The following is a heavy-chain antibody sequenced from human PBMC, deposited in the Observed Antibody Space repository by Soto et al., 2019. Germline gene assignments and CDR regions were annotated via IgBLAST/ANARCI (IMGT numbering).Heavy chain of an antibody. Sequence: QVQLVQSGGEVKKPGASVKVSCKTSGYSFTTYGISWVRQAPGQGLEWMGWISAYNGNTNYAQKLQDRVTMTKDTSTSTAYMELRSLISDDTAVYYCAREGPAPYYYYGMDVWGQGSTVTVSS. CDR3: AREGPAPYYYYGMDV. V-gene: IGHV1-18*01. J-gene: IGHJ6*02. CDR1: GYSFTTYG. CDR2: ISAYNGNT.